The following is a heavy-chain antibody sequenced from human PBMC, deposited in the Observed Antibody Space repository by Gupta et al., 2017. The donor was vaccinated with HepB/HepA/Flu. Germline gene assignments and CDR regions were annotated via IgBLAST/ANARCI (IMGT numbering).Heavy chain of an antibody. D-gene: IGHD3-10*01. CDR2: ISGDGGST. CDR3: AKDKGRYGSGSYYDYYYYGMDV. J-gene: IGHJ6*02. V-gene: IGHV3-43*02. CDR1: GFTFDDYA. Sequence: EVQLVESGGGVVQPGGSLRLSCAASGFTFDDYAMHWVRQVRGKGLGWVTLISGDGGSTYYADSVKGRFTIYRDNSKNSLYLQMNSLRTEDTALYYCAKDKGRYGSGSYYDYYYYGMDVWGQGTTVTVSS.